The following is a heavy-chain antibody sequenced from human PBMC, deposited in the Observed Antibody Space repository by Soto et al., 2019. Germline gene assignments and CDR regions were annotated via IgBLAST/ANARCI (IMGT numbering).Heavy chain of an antibody. CDR2: MNPNSGNT. D-gene: IGHD6-13*01. CDR1: GYTFTSYD. Sequence: ASVKVSCKASGYTFTSYDINWVRQATGQGLEWMGWMNPNSGNTGYAQKFQGRVTMTRDTSISTAYMELSSLRSEDTAVYYCARFGLAAAGTLYGMDVWGQGTTVTVSS. J-gene: IGHJ6*02. V-gene: IGHV1-8*01. CDR3: ARFGLAAAGTLYGMDV.